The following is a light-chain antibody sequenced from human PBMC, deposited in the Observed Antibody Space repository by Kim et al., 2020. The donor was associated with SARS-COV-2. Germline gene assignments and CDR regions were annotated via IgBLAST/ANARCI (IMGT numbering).Light chain of an antibody. CDR2: EDN. J-gene: IGLJ3*02. Sequence: GTTVTISCTRSSGSIASNYVQWYQQRPGSSPTTVFYEDNQRPSGVPDRFSGSIDSSSNSASLTISGLKTEDEADYYCQSYDSSNRVFGGGTQLTVL. CDR1: SGSIASNY. V-gene: IGLV6-57*01. CDR3: QSYDSSNRV.